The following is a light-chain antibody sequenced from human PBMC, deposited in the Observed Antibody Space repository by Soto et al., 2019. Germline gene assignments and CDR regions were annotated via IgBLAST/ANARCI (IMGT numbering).Light chain of an antibody. J-gene: IGKJ5*01. CDR3: QHYGSSPPIT. V-gene: IGKV3-20*01. CDR2: GAS. Sequence: EIVMTQSPATLSVSPGERATLSCRASQNILSNLAWYQQKPGQAPRLLIYGASTRATGIPDRFSGSGSGTDFTLTISRLEPEDFVVYYCQHYGSSPPITFGQGTRLEIK. CDR1: QNILSN.